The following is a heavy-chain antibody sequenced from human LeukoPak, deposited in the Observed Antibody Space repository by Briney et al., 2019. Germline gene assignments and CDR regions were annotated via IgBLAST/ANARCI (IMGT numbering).Heavy chain of an antibody. CDR3: AKSSYDILAGCYYFDY. V-gene: IGHV3-23*01. D-gene: IGHD3-9*01. Sequence: SGGSLRLSCAASGFTFSTYAMSWVRQAPGEGMEWVSAISGGAGTTYYADSVKGRFTISRDNSKNTLYLQMSSLRAEDTAVYYCAKSSYDILAGCYYFDYWGQGALVTVSS. J-gene: IGHJ4*02. CDR1: GFTFSTYA. CDR2: ISGGAGTT.